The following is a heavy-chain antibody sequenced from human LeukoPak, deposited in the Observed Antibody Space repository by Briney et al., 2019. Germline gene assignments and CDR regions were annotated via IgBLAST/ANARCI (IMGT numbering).Heavy chain of an antibody. D-gene: IGHD3-22*01. V-gene: IGHV3-30*18. J-gene: IGHJ4*02. Sequence: PGGSLRLSCAASGFTFSSYGMHWVRQAPGKGLEWMSFISYDERRKYFADSVKGRFTISRDNSESTLYLQMNSLRAEDTAVYYCAKDRSYYGTSGYRFFDYWGQGTLVTVSS. CDR3: AKDRSYYGTSGYRFFDY. CDR1: GFTFSSYG. CDR2: ISYDERRK.